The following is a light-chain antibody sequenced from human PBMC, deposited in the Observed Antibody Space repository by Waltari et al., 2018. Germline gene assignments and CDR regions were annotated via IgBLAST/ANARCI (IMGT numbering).Light chain of an antibody. CDR1: QGIRND. J-gene: IGKJ1*01. Sequence: IQLTQSPSSLSASIGDRVTITCRASQGIRNDVAWYQQKPGKAPKRLIYAASSLQSGVPSRFSGSGFGTDFTLTISSLQPEDFATYFCLQHNDWSWTFGPGTKVEFK. CDR2: AAS. CDR3: LQHNDWSWT. V-gene: IGKV1-17*01.